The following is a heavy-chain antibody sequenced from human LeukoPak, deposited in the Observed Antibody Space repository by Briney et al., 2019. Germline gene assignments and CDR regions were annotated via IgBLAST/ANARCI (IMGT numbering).Heavy chain of an antibody. CDR3: ARDHRGYSYGSEQYHYYYMDV. CDR2: RRYDGSNK. CDR1: GFSFSSYG. J-gene: IGHJ6*03. D-gene: IGHD5-18*01. V-gene: IGHV3-30*02. Sequence: GGSLRLSCAASGFSFSSYGIHWVRQAPGKGLEWVAFRRYDGSNKNYADSVKGRFTISRDNSKNSLYLEMNSLRAEDTAVYYCARDHRGYSYGSEQYHYYYMDVWGKGTTVTVSS.